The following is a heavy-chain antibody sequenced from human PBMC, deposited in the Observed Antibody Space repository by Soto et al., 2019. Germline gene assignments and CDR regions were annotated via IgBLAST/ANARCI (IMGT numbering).Heavy chain of an antibody. CDR2: IKQDGSDK. V-gene: IGHV3-7*01. D-gene: IGHD3-3*01. J-gene: IGHJ4*02. CDR1: GFTFSSYW. CDR3: ERCRTFWTGYPNFDY. Sequence: GSLRLSCAASGFTFSSYWMSWVRQAPGKGLEWVANIKQDGSDKYYVDSVKGRFAISRDNAKNPLYLQMNSLRAEDTAVYYCERCRTFWTGYPNFDYWGQATLVTVSS.